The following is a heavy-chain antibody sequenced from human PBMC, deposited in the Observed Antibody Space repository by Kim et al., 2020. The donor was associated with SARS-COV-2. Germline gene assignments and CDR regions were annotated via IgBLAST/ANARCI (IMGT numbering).Heavy chain of an antibody. CDR2: INPSGGST. D-gene: IGHD3-22*01. J-gene: IGHJ6*02. V-gene: IGHV1-46*01. CDR3: AREGIVVVPDRIYYYYGMDV. Sequence: ASVKVSCKASGYTFTSYYMHWVRQAPGQGLEWMGIINPSGGSTSYAQKFQGRVTMTRDTSTSTVYMELSSLRSEDTAVYYCAREGIVVVPDRIYYYYGMDVWGQGAPVTVSS. CDR1: GYTFTSYY.